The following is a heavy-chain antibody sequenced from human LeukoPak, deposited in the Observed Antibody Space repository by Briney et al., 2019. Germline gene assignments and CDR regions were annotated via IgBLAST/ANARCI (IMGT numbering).Heavy chain of an antibody. CDR2: INPNSGGT. V-gene: IGHV1-2*02. J-gene: IGHJ4*02. Sequence: GASVKVSCKASGYTFTGYYMHWVRQAPRQGLEWMGWINPNSGGTNYAQKFQGRVTMTRDTSISTAYMELSRLRSDDTAVYYCARPLPGYSSGWYEYWGQGTLVTVSS. CDR3: ARPLPGYSSGWYEY. CDR1: GYTFTGYY. D-gene: IGHD6-19*01.